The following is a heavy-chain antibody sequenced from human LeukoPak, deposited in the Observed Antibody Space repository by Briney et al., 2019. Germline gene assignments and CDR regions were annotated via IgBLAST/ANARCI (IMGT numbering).Heavy chain of an antibody. V-gene: IGHV4-34*01. CDR1: GGSFSGYY. Sequence: SETLSLTCAVYGGSFSGYYWSWIRQPPGKGLEWIGEINHSGSTDYNPSLKSRVTISVDTSKNQFSLKLSSVTAADTAVYYCARGYYDFWSGYYSYYYYYYGMDVWGQGTTVTVSS. CDR3: ARGYYDFWSGYYSYYYYYYGMDV. CDR2: INHSGST. D-gene: IGHD3-3*01. J-gene: IGHJ6*02.